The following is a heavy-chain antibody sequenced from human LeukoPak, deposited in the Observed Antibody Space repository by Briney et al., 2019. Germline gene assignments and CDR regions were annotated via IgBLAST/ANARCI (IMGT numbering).Heavy chain of an antibody. V-gene: IGHV3-23*01. Sequence: PGGSLRLSCAASGFTFDNYAMNWVRQAPGKGLEWASYISGGGAKRHYSDSVKGRFTISRDNPKNTLYLQINNLRAEDTAMYYCAKCSAAYYNDAFDIWGRGTMVTVSS. CDR3: AKCSAAYYNDAFDI. J-gene: IGHJ3*02. CDR1: GFTFDNYA. CDR2: ISGGGAKR. D-gene: IGHD3-10*01.